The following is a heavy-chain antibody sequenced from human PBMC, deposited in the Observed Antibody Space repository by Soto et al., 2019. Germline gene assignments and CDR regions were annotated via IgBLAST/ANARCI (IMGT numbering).Heavy chain of an antibody. V-gene: IGHV3-30-3*01. CDR1: GFTFSSYA. Sequence: QVQLVESGGGVVQPGRSLRLSCAASGFTFSSYAMHWVRQAPGKGLEWVAVISYDGSNKYYADSVKGRFTISRDNSKNTLYPQMNSLRAEDTAVYYCARDPYSGYTDSTDPPHYWGQGTLVTVSS. D-gene: IGHD2-21*01. CDR2: ISYDGSNK. J-gene: IGHJ4*02. CDR3: ARDPYSGYTDSTDPPHY.